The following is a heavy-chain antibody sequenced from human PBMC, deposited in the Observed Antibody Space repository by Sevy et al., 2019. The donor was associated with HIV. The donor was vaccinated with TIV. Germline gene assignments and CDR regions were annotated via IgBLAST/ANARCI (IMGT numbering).Heavy chain of an antibody. J-gene: IGHJ6*02. V-gene: IGHV1-2*04. D-gene: IGHD1-7*01. CDR2: INPNSGGT. CDR1: GYTFTGYY. Sequence: ASVKVSCKASGYTFTGYYMHWVRQAPGQGLEWMGWINPNSGGTNYAQKFQGWVTMTRDTSISTAYMELSRLRSDDTAVYYCARGEKLPQTGTTAPLYYYYGMDVWGQGTTVTVSS. CDR3: ARGEKLPQTGTTAPLYYYYGMDV.